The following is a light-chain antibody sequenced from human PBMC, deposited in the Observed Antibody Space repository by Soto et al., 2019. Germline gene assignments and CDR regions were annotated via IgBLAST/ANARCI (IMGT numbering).Light chain of an antibody. V-gene: IGKV1-27*01. J-gene: IGKJ1*01. CDR3: QKYNSAPVT. Sequence: DIQMTQSPSPLSASVGDRVTITCRASQGISNYLAWYQQKPGKVPKLLIYAASTLQSGVPSRFSGSGSRTDFTLTISSLQPEDVATYYCQKYNSAPVTLGQGTKVDIK. CDR2: AAS. CDR1: QGISNY.